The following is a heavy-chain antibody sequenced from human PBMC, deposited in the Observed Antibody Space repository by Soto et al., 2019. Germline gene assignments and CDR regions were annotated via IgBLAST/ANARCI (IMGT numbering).Heavy chain of an antibody. CDR1: GGSISSYY. D-gene: IGHD2-15*01. V-gene: IGHV4-59*01. Sequence: QVQLQESGPGLVKPSETLSLTCTVSGGSISSYYWSWIRQPPGKGLEWIGYIYYSGSTNYNPSLMSRVTISVDTSKNQFSLKLSSVTAADTAVYYCARRWRDAFDFWGQGTMVTVSS. CDR2: IYYSGST. J-gene: IGHJ3*01. CDR3: ARRWRDAFDF.